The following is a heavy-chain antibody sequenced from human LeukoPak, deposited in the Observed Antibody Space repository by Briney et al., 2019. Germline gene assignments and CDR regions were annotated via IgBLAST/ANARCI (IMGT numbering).Heavy chain of an antibody. V-gene: IGHV4-39*01. J-gene: IGHJ3*02. CDR2: IYYSGST. CDR1: GGSISSSSYY. Sequence: PSETLSLTCTASGGSISSSSYYWGWIRQPPGKGLEWIGSIYYSGSTYYNPSLKSRVTISVDTSKNQFSLKLSSVTAADTAVYYCARPVRQQRDAFDIWGQGTMVTVSS. D-gene: IGHD6-13*01. CDR3: ARPVRQQRDAFDI.